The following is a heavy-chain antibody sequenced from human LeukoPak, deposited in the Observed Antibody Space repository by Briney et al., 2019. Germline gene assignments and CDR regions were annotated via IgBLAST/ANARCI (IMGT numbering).Heavy chain of an antibody. D-gene: IGHD3-10*01. CDR1: GGSFSGYY. J-gene: IGHJ4*02. Sequence: PSETLSLTWAVYGGSFSGYYWSWIRQPPGKGLEWIGEINHSGSTNYNPSLKSRVTISVDTSKNQFSLKLSSVTAADTAVYYCARTRFNYYGSGSYRYWGQGTLVTVSS. V-gene: IGHV4-34*01. CDR3: ARTRFNYYGSGSYRY. CDR2: INHSGST.